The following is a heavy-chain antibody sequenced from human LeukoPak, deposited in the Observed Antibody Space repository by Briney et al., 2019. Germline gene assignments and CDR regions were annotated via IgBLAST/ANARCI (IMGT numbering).Heavy chain of an antibody. D-gene: IGHD6-13*01. CDR2: ISSSSSTI. V-gene: IGHV3-48*04. Sequence: GGSLRLSCAASGFTFSSYSMNWVRQAPGKGLEWVSYISSSSSTIYYADSVKGRFTISRDNAKNSLYLQMNSLRAEDTAVYYCARDNGYSSPDWFDPWGQGTLVTVS. CDR1: GFTFSSYS. J-gene: IGHJ5*02. CDR3: ARDNGYSSPDWFDP.